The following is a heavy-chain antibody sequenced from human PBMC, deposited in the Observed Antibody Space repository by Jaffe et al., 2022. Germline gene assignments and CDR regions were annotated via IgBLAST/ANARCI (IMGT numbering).Heavy chain of an antibody. V-gene: IGHV3-66*02. CDR3: ARVEWFGELSSYFDY. J-gene: IGHJ4*02. Sequence: EVQLVESGGGLVQPGGSLRLSCAASGFTVSSNYMSWVRQAPGKGLEWVSVIYSGGSTYYADSVKGRFTISRDNSKNTLYLQMNSLRAEDTAVYYCARVEWFGELSSYFDYWGQGTLVTVSS. CDR2: IYSGGST. CDR1: GFTVSSNY. D-gene: IGHD3-10*01.